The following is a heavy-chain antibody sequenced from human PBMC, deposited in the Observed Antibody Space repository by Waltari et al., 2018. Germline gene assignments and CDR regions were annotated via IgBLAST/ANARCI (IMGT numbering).Heavy chain of an antibody. CDR1: GGSISSGDYS. D-gene: IGHD3-10*01. CDR3: ARGDYYASGSSLSGFDY. V-gene: IGHV4-30-2*01. Sequence: QLQLQESGSGLVKPSQTLSLTCAVSGGSISSGDYSWSWIRQPPGKGLEWIGYIYHGGSTSYDPSLKSRSTISVDRSQNQFPLKLSSVTAADTAVYYCARGDYYASGSSLSGFDYWGQGTLVTVSS. J-gene: IGHJ4*02. CDR2: IYHGGST.